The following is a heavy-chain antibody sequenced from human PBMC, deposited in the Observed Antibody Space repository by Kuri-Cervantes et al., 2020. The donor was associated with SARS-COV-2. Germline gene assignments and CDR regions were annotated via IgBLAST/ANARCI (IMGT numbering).Heavy chain of an antibody. J-gene: IGHJ4*02. V-gene: IGHV4-59*12. CDR3: VRDLGYGDYGFDY. CDR1: GGSISSYY. D-gene: IGHD4-17*01. CDR2: IYYSGST. Sequence: ESLKISCTVSGGSISSYYWSWIRQPPGKGLEWIGYIYYSGSTNYNPSLKSRVTMSVDTSKNQFSLKLSSVTAADTAVYYCVRDLGYGDYGFDYWGQGTLVPSPQ.